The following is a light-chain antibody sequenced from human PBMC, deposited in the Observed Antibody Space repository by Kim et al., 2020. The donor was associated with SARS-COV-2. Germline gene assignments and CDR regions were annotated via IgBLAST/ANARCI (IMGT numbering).Light chain of an antibody. J-gene: IGLJ2*01. V-gene: IGLV3-21*04. CDR1: NIGSKS. CDR2: YDS. CDR3: QVWDSSSVV. Sequence: SYELTQPPSVSVAPGKTARITCGGNNIGSKSVHWYQQKPGQAPVLVIYYDSDRPSGIPERFSGSNSGNTATLTISRVEVGDEADYYCQVWDSSSVVFGGGTQLTVL.